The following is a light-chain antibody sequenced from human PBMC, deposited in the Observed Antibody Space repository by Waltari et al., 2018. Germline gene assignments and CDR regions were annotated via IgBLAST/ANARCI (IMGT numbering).Light chain of an antibody. CDR1: QSRLHSNGYNY. Sequence: DIVMTQSPLSLPVTPGEPASIPCRPSQSRLHSNGYNYLDWYLQKPGQSPQLLIYLGSNRASGVPDRFSGSGSGTDFTLKISRVEAEDVGVYYCMQALQTPLTFGGGTKVEIK. CDR3: MQALQTPLT. J-gene: IGKJ4*01. V-gene: IGKV2-28*01. CDR2: LGS.